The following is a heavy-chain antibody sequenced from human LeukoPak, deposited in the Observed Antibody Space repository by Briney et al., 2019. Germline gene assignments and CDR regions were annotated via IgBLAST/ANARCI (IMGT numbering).Heavy chain of an antibody. CDR1: GFTFSDYY. Sequence: PGGSLRLSCAASGFTFSDYYMSWIRQAPGKGLEWVSYISSSGSTIYYADSVKGRFTISRDNAKNSLYLQMNSLRAEGTAVYYCARTTYYYDSSGYLNGMDVWGQGTTVTVSS. CDR3: ARTTYYYDSSGYLNGMDV. V-gene: IGHV3-11*01. CDR2: ISSSGSTI. J-gene: IGHJ6*02. D-gene: IGHD3-22*01.